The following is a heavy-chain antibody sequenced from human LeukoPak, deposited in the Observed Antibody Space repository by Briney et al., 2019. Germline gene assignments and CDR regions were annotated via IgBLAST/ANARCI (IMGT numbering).Heavy chain of an antibody. V-gene: IGHV3-53*01. CDR1: GFTVSSNY. Sequence: GGSLRLSCAASGFTVSSNYMSWVRQAPGKGLEWVSVIYSGGSTYYADSVKGRFTISRDNSKNTLYLQMNSLRAEDTAVYYCADEDYDILTGYRTFDYWGQGTLVTVSS. J-gene: IGHJ4*02. D-gene: IGHD3-9*01. CDR3: ADEDYDILTGYRTFDY. CDR2: IYSGGST.